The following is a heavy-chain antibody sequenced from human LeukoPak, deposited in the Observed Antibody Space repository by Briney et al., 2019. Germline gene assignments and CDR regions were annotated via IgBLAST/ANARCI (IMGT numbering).Heavy chain of an antibody. J-gene: IGHJ4*02. CDR3: VGTGTCDY. CDR2: IRYDGSNK. Sequence: GGSMRLCCAASGFTFSSYGMHWVRQAPGKGLEWVAFIRYDGSNKYYADSVKARFTISRDNSKNTLYLQMNSLRAEDTAVYYCVGTGTCDYWGQGTLVTVSS. V-gene: IGHV3-30*02. CDR1: GFTFSSYG. D-gene: IGHD1-7*01.